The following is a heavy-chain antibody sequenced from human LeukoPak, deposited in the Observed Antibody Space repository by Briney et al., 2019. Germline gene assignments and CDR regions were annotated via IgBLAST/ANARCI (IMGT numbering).Heavy chain of an antibody. Sequence: SETLSLTCNVSGVSISTSSYYWGWIRQSPVKGLEWIGNLDFSGRTNYNPSLKSRVTLSIDTSQTQFSLRLTSVTAADTAVYYCVTSVTVTFTPPAYWGRGALVTVSS. CDR3: VTSVTVTFTPPAY. V-gene: IGHV4-39*07. D-gene: IGHD3-16*02. CDR2: LDFSGRT. J-gene: IGHJ4*02. CDR1: GVSISTSSYY.